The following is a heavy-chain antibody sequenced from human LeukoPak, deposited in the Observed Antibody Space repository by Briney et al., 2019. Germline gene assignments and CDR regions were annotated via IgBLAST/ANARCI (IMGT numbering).Heavy chain of an antibody. CDR1: GGSISSSGYY. D-gene: IGHD3-22*01. CDR2: IYYSGNT. V-gene: IGHV4-39*01. CDR3: ARHVLTYDRSADDAFDI. Sequence: SETLSLTCTVSGGSISSSGYYWGWIRQPPGKGLEWIGSIYYSGNTYYNPSLKSRVTISVDTSKNQFSLNLSSVTAADTAVYYCARHVLTYDRSADDAFDIWGQGTMVTVSS. J-gene: IGHJ3*02.